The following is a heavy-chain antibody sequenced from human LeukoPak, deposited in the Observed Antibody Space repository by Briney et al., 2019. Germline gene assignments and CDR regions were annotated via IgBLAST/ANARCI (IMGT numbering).Heavy chain of an antibody. CDR1: GFTFSSYA. D-gene: IGHD1-26*01. J-gene: IGHJ4*02. CDR3: AKGHSATYSTPFDY. V-gene: IGHV3-23*01. CDR2: ISGSGGST. Sequence: GGSLRLSCVASGFTFSSYAMSWVRQAPGKGLEWGSTISGSGGSTYYADSVKGRFTISRDNSKNTLYLQMNSLRAEDTAVYYCAKGHSATYSTPFDYWGQGTLVTVSS.